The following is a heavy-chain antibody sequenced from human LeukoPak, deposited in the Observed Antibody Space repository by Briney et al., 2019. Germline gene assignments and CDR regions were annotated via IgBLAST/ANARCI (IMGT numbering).Heavy chain of an antibody. CDR3: ARGGAYYDFWSGYFDLDY. V-gene: IGHV1-2*06. J-gene: IGHJ4*02. CDR2: INPNSGGT. CDR1: GYTFTGYY. Sequence: ASVKVSCKASGYTFTGYYMRWVRQAPGQGLEWMGRINPNSGGTNYAQKFQGRVTMTRDTSISTAYMELSRLRSDDTAVYYCARGGAYYDFWSGYFDLDYWGQGTLVTVSS. D-gene: IGHD3-3*01.